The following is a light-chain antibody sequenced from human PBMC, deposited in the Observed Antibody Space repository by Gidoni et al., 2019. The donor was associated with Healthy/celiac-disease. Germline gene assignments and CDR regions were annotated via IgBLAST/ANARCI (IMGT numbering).Light chain of an antibody. CDR2: DAS. J-gene: IGKJ4*01. V-gene: IGKV1-13*02. CDR1: QGISSA. Sequence: AIQLTQSPSSLSAAVGDRVTITCRASQGISSALAWYQQKPGKAPKLLIYDASSLESGVPSRFSGSGSGTAFTLTISSLPPEDFATYYCQQFNRYPLTFGGGTKVEIK. CDR3: QQFNRYPLT.